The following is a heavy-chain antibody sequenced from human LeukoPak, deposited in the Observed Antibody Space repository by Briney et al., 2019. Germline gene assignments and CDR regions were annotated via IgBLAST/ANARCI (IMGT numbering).Heavy chain of an antibody. CDR2: ISDSGGST. CDR3: ASGGGSWFHPFSHYYYYGMDV. J-gene: IGHJ6*02. V-gene: IGHV3-23*01. D-gene: IGHD2-15*01. Sequence: PGGSLRLSCAASGFTFTSYAMSWVRQAPGKGLEWVSAISDSGGSTYYPDSVKGRFTISRDNSKNTLYLQMNSLRAEDTAVYYCASGGGSWFHPFSHYYYYGMDVWGQGTTVTVSS. CDR1: GFTFTSYA.